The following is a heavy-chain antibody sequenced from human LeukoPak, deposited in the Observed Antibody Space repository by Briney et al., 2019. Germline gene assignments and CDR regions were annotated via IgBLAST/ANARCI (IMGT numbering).Heavy chain of an antibody. CDR1: GYSISSGYY. V-gene: IGHV4-38-2*02. D-gene: IGHD2/OR15-2a*01. Sequence: SETLSLTCTVSGYSISSGYYWGWIRQPPGKGLEWIGSIYHSGSTYYNPSLKSRVTISVDTSKNQFSLKLSSVTAADTAVYYCARALARIGYFDYWGQGTLVTVSS. CDR3: ARALARIGYFDY. J-gene: IGHJ4*02. CDR2: IYHSGST.